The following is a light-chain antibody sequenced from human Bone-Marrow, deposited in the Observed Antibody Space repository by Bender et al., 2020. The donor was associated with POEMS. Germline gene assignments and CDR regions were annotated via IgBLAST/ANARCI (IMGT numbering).Light chain of an antibody. Sequence: QSVLTQPPSASGTPGQRVTISCSGGSSNIGAHAVNWYQHLPGTAPKLLIYSIHRRPSKVPDRFSGSRSGTSASLAISGLQSEDEADYSCAVWDDSLNGWVFGVGAKLTVL. V-gene: IGLV1-44*01. CDR2: SIH. CDR3: AVWDDSLNGWV. J-gene: IGLJ3*02. CDR1: SSNIGAHA.